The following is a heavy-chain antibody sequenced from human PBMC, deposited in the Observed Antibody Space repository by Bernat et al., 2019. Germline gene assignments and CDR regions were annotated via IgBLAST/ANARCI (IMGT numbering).Heavy chain of an antibody. V-gene: IGHV3-7*03. J-gene: IGHJ4*02. CDR1: GFTFTSYW. CDR3: VRQYSDGWYAGY. Sequence: EVQLVESGGGLVQPGGSLRLSCAASGFTFTSYWMTWVRQTPGKGLEWAANIKEDGSEKYYLDSVKGRFTISRDNAKNSLYLQMNSLRVEDTAVYYCVRQYSDGWYAGYWGPGTLVTVSS. CDR2: IKEDGSEK. D-gene: IGHD6-19*01.